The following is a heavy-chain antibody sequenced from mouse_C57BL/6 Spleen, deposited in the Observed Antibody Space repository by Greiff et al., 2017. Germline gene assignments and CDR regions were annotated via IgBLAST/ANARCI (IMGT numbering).Heavy chain of an antibody. CDR2: IHPNSGST. D-gene: IGHD2-3*01. J-gene: IGHJ3*01. CDR3: ARSYDGFAY. Sequence: VKQRPGQGLEWIGMIHPNSGSTNYNEKFKSKATLTVDKSSSTAYMQLSSLTSEDSAVYYCARSYDGFAYWGQGTLVTVSA. V-gene: IGHV1-64*01.